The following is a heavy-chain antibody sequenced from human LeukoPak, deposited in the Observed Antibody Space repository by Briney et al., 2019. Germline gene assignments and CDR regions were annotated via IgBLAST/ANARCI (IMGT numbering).Heavy chain of an antibody. D-gene: IGHD6-19*01. J-gene: IGHJ5*02. CDR1: GFIFSNYG. Sequence: GGSLRLSCAASGFIFSNYGMHWVRQAPGKGLEWVAFIRYDESNKFYADSVKGRFTISRDNSKNILFLQMNSLRAKDTAVYYCATMQWLEGVDWFDPWGQGTLVTVSS. CDR2: IRYDESNK. CDR3: ATMQWLEGVDWFDP. V-gene: IGHV3-30*02.